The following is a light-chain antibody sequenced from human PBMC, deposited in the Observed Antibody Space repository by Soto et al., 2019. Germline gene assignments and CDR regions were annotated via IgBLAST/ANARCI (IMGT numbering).Light chain of an antibody. J-gene: IGKJ3*01. Sequence: DIQMTQSPSSLSASVGARVSITCQASQDIRTSLSWFQQKPGRAPKLLIYGASNLETGVPSRFRGSGSGTDFTSTISSLQPEDIATYYCQQYDNLPPFTFGPGTKVDI. CDR3: QQYDNLPPFT. CDR2: GAS. CDR1: QDIRTS. V-gene: IGKV1-33*01.